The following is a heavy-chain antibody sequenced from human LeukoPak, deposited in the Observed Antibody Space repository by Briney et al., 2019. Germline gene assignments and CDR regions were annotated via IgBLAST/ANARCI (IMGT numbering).Heavy chain of an antibody. Sequence: GASVKVSCKASGYTFTSYYMHWVRQAPGQGLEWMGIINPSGGSTSYAQKFQGRVTMTTDTSTSTAYMELRSLRSDDTAVYYCARMRAETSVRGYSGYDPLRHWGQGTLVTVSS. J-gene: IGHJ4*02. CDR2: INPSGGST. CDR3: ARMRAETSVRGYSGYDPLRH. D-gene: IGHD5-12*01. V-gene: IGHV1-46*01. CDR1: GYTFTSYY.